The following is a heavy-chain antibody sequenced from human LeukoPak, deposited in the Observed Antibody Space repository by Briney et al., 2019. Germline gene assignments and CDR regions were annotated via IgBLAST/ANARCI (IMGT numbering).Heavy chain of an antibody. CDR1: GGSFSGYY. Sequence: SETLSLTCAVYGGSFSGYYWSWIRQPPGKGLEWIGEINHSGSTNYNPSLKSRVTISVDTSKNQFSLKLSSVTAADTAVYYCARVRGITIFGVVIPLGYYYMDVWGKGTTVTVSS. V-gene: IGHV4-34*01. CDR3: ARVRGITIFGVVIPLGYYYMDV. CDR2: INHSGST. J-gene: IGHJ6*03. D-gene: IGHD3-3*01.